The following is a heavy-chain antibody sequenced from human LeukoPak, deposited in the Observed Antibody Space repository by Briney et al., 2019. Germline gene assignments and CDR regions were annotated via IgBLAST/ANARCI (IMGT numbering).Heavy chain of an antibody. J-gene: IGHJ5*02. V-gene: IGHV4-59*01. CDR1: GSSISSYY. CDR2: IYYSGST. Sequence: SETLSLTCTVSGSSISSYYWSWIRQPPGKGLEWIGYIYYSGSTNYNPSLKSRVTISVDTSKNQFSLKLSSVTAADTAVYYCARVKAVAGKGWFDPWGQGTLVTVSS. D-gene: IGHD6-19*01. CDR3: ARVKAVAGKGWFDP.